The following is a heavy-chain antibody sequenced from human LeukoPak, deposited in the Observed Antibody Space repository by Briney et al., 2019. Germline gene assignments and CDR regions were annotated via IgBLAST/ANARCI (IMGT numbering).Heavy chain of an antibody. CDR3: ARGPDLYYYGSGPGPLYFDY. J-gene: IGHJ4*02. D-gene: IGHD3-10*01. V-gene: IGHV3-23*01. Sequence: PGGSLRLSCAASGFTFSSYAMSWVRQAPGKGLEWVSAISGSGGSTYYADSVKGRFTISRDNAKNSLYLQMNSLRAEDTAVYYCARGPDLYYYGSGPGPLYFDYWGQGTLVTVSS. CDR1: GFTFSSYA. CDR2: ISGSGGST.